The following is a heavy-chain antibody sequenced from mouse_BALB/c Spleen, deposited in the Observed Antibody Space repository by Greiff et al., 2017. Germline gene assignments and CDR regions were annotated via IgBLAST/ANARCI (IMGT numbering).Heavy chain of an antibody. CDR1: GYTFTSYW. V-gene: IGHV1S41*01. CDR3: ASSYYRYDVAY. Sequence: DLVKPGASVKLSCKASGYTFTSYWINWIKQRPGQGLEWIGRIAPGSGSTYYNEMFKGKATLTVDTSSSTAYIQLSSLSSEDSAVYFGASSYYRYDVAYWGQGTLVTVSA. D-gene: IGHD2-14*01. CDR2: IAPGSGST. J-gene: IGHJ3*01.